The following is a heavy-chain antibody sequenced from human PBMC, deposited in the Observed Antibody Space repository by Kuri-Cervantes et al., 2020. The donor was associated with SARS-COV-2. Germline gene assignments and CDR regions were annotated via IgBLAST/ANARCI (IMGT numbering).Heavy chain of an antibody. D-gene: IGHD3-10*01. Sequence: GSLRLSCAVSGGSISSSNWWSWVRQPPGKGLEWIGEIHRTGTTNYNPPLESRVTISVDRSKNQFSLTLRSVTAADTAVYYCAFNYGTGSYFYWGQGPWSPSPQ. CDR3: AFNYGTGSYFY. V-gene: IGHV4-4*02. CDR1: GGSISSSNW. CDR2: IHRTGTT. J-gene: IGHJ4*02.